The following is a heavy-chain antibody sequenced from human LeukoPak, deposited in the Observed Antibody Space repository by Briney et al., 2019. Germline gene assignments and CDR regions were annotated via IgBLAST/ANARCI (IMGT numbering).Heavy chain of an antibody. CDR1: GFTFSRYS. V-gene: IGHV3-21*03. CDR2: ISTSGIYI. J-gene: IGHJ4*02. D-gene: IGHD5-18*01. Sequence: GGSLRLSCAASGFTFSRYSMNWVRQAPGTGLEWVSSISTSGIYIYYADSVKGRFTISRDNAKNSLYLQMNSLRAEDTAVYYCTTNVHTALARFYYFDYWGQGTLVTVSS. CDR3: TTNVHTALARFYYFDY.